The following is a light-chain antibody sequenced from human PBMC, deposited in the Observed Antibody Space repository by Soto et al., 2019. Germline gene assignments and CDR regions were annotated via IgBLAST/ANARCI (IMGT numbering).Light chain of an antibody. J-gene: IGLJ2*01. CDR2: YDS. V-gene: IGLV3-21*01. CDR1: NVGSRS. CDR3: QVWEATGDQVV. Sequence: SYELTQPPSVSVAPGETARISCGGNNVGSRSVHWYQPKPGQAPFLVIYYDSERPSGIPERFSGSNSGNTATLIISRVDAGDEADYYCQVWEATGDQVVFGGGTKLTVL.